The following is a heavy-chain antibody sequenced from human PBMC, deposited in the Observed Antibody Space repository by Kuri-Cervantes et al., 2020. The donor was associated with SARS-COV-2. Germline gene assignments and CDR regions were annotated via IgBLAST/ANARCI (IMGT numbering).Heavy chain of an antibody. J-gene: IGHJ6*03. V-gene: IGHV1-69*11. D-gene: IGHD3-22*01. CDR3: ALGYWGSGYPRYYYYMDV. CDR2: IIPILGTP. CDR1: GGTFSSYA. Sequence: SVKVSCKASGGTFSSYAVSWVRQAPGQGLEWMGRIIPILGTPNYAQKFQGRVTITADESTSTAFMELSSLRSEDTAVCYCALGYWGSGYPRYYYYMDVWGKGTTVTVSS.